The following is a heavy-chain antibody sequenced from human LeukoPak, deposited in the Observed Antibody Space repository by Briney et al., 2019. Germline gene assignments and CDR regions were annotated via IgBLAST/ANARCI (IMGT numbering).Heavy chain of an antibody. CDR1: GFTFSSYS. CDR3: ARGPQLSSSPNFDY. CDR2: ISSSSSYI. D-gene: IGHD6-6*01. J-gene: IGHJ4*02. V-gene: IGHV3-21*01. Sequence: PGGSLRLSCAASGFTFSSYSMNSVRQAPGKGRGWVSSISSSSSYIYYADSVKGRFTISRDKAKNSLSLQMNSLRAEDTAVYYCARGPQLSSSPNFDYWGQGTLVTVS.